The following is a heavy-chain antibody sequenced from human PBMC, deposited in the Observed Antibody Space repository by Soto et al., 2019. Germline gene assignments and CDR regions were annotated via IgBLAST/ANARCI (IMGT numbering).Heavy chain of an antibody. CDR3: AHPPPDPTGLSWFAP. D-gene: IGHD2-8*02. V-gene: IGHV2-5*02. CDR1: GFSLSTSGVG. CDR2: IFWDDDK. J-gene: IGHJ5*02. Sequence: QITLKESGPTLVKPTQTLTLTCTFSGFSLSTSGVGVGWIRQPPGKALEWLALIFWDDDKRYSPSLPSRLTITHDTSKNPVVLTLTNMDPLHTATSYCAHPPPDPTGLSWFAPWGQGTLVTVSS.